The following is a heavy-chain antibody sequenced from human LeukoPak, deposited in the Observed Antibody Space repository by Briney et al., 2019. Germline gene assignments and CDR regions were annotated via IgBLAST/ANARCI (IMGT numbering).Heavy chain of an antibody. D-gene: IGHD3-22*01. J-gene: IGHJ3*02. CDR2: ISGSGGST. CDR3: TRQGSYDSQRKAFDI. Sequence: GGSLRLSCVVSGFTVNSNFMSWVRQAPGKGLEWVSAISGSGGSTYYADSVKGRFTISRDNSKNTLYLQMNSLKTEDTAVYYCTRQGSYDSQRKAFDIWGQGTMVTVSS. V-gene: IGHV3-23*01. CDR1: GFTVNSNF.